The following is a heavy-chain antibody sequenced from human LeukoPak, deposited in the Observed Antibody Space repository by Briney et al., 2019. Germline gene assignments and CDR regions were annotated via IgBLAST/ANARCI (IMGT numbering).Heavy chain of an antibody. Sequence: GGSLRLSCAASGFTFDDYAMHWVRQAPWKGLEWVSLITWDGGGTYYADSVKGRFTISRDNSKNSLYLQMNSLRAEDTALYYCAKDLRAAAAYFYYGMDVWGQGTTVTVSS. CDR3: AKDLRAAAAYFYYGMDV. V-gene: IGHV3-43D*03. D-gene: IGHD6-13*01. CDR2: ITWDGGGT. J-gene: IGHJ6*02. CDR1: GFTFDDYA.